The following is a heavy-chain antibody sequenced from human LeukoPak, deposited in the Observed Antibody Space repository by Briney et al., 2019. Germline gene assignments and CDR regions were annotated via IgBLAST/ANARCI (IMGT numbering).Heavy chain of an antibody. CDR3: ARYSAFYYYYGMGV. CDR1: GFTFSSYS. V-gene: IGHV3-48*01. D-gene: IGHD5-18*01. J-gene: IGHJ6*02. Sequence: GGSLRLSCAASGFTFSSYSIHWVRQAPGKGLEWVSYISSSGDTTYYADSVKGRFTISRDNGKNSLYLQMNSLRAEDTAVYYCARYSAFYYYYGMGVWGQGTTVTVSS. CDR2: ISSSGDTT.